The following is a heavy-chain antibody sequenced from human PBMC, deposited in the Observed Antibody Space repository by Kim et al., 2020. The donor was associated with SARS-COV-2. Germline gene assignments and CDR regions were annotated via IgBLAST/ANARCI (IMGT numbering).Heavy chain of an antibody. D-gene: IGHD6-13*01. V-gene: IGHV3-9*03. J-gene: IGHJ6*02. CDR2: ISWNRRSI. Sequence: GGSLRLSCAASGFTFDDRAMYWVRQGPGKGLEWVSSISWNRRSIDYADSVKGRFTIFRDNAKNSLYLQMNSLRVEDMALYYCAKDIAGDGPGYCYYGLDGWGQGTTVIVSS. CDR3: AKDIAGDGPGYCYYGLDG. CDR1: GFTFDDRA.